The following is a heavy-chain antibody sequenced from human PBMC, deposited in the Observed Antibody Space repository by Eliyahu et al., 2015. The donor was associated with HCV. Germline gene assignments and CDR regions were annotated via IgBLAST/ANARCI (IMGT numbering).Heavy chain of an antibody. V-gene: IGHV3-30*18. Sequence: QVQLVESGGGVVQPGRSLRLSCAASGXTFSXXGXXWVRQAPGKGLEWVAFISHDGRNEYYADSVRGRFTISRDSSKDTLYLQMSSLRVEDTAVYYCAKVQDYCTVASCYFNWFDPWGQGTLVTVSS. CDR1: GXTFSXXG. D-gene: IGHD2-15*01. CDR2: ISHDGRNE. CDR3: AKVQDYCTVASCYFNWFDP. J-gene: IGHJ5*02.